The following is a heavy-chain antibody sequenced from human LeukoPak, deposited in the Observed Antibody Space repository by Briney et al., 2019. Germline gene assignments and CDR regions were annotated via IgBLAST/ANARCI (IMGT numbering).Heavy chain of an antibody. Sequence: PGGSLRLSCAASGFTVSSSYMSRVRQAPGKGLEWVSVIHSAGSTYYADSVKGRFTICRDNSKNTLYVQMNSLRAEDTAVYYCARMSPMNAFEIWGQATMVTVSS. CDR3: ARMSPMNAFEI. CDR2: IHSAGST. V-gene: IGHV3-53*01. J-gene: IGHJ3*02. CDR1: GFTVSSSY.